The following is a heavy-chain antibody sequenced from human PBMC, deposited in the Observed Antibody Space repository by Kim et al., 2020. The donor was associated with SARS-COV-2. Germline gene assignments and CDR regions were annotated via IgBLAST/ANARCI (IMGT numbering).Heavy chain of an antibody. D-gene: IGHD3-3*01. J-gene: IGHJ6*02. CDR1: GGSISSRDYY. CDR3: AMMGYDFWSGYPRAYGMDV. V-gene: IGHV4-30-4*01. CDR2: IYYSGST. Sequence: SETLSLTCTVSGGSISSRDYYWSWIRQPPGKGLEWIGYIYYSGSTYYNPSLKSRVTISVDTSKNQFSLKLSSVTAADTAVYYCAMMGYDFWSGYPRAYGMDVWGQGTTVTVSS.